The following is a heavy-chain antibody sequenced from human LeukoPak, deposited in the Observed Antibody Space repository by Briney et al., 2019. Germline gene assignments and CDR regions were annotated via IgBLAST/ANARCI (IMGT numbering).Heavy chain of an antibody. J-gene: IGHJ4*01. CDR2: IHRDDKT. CDR3: AREVISTPSYFDY. Sequence: GGSLRLSCAASGFTVSSSFIYWVRRAPGKGLEWVSFIHRDDKTYYADSVKGRFTMSRDSSKNTLYLQMNSLGADDTAVYYCAREVISTPSYFDYWGQGILVTVCS. V-gene: IGHV3-53*01. CDR1: GFTVSSSF. D-gene: IGHD2-2*01.